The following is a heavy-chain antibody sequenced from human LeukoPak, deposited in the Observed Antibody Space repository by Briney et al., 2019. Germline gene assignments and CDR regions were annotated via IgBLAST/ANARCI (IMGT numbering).Heavy chain of an antibody. CDR2: VNPNSGGT. V-gene: IGHV1-2*06. CDR1: GYTFTGYY. CDR3: ARDPQQLDYFDY. D-gene: IGHD6-13*01. Sequence: GASVKVSCKAPGYTFTGYYMHWVRQAPGQGLEWMGRVNPNSGGTNYAQKFQGRVTMTRDTSISTAYMELSRLRSDDTAVYYCARDPQQLDYFDYWGQGTLVTVSS. J-gene: IGHJ4*02.